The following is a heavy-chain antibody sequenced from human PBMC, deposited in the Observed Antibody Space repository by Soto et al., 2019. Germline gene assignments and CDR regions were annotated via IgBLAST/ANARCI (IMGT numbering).Heavy chain of an antibody. V-gene: IGHV3-48*02. Sequence: GGSLRLSCVVTGFPFSSYSMNWVRQAPGKGLEWVSHISSSSTTIYYADSVKGRFTISRDNAKNSLYLQMNSLRDEDTAVYYCARGTETRARCTDYWGQGTLVTVSS. CDR1: GFPFSSYS. CDR3: ARGTETRARCTDY. CDR2: ISSSSTTI. J-gene: IGHJ4*02. D-gene: IGHD4-17*01.